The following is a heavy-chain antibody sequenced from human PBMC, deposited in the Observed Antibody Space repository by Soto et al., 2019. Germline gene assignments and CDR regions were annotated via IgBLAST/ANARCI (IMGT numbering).Heavy chain of an antibody. V-gene: IGHV4-30-4*01. CDR2: IYYIGST. Sequence: QVQLQESGPGLVKPSQTLSLTCTVSGGSIRSGDYYWSWIRQPPGKGLEWIGYIYYIGSTYYTPSLKSRVTISVDTSKNQFSLKLRSVTAADTAVYYCARDPYYYDNSVWGQGTLVTVSS. CDR3: ARDPYYYDNSV. D-gene: IGHD3-22*01. CDR1: GGSIRSGDYY. J-gene: IGHJ4*02.